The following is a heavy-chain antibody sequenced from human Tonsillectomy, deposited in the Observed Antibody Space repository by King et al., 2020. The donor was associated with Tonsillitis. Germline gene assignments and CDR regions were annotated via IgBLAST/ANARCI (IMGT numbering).Heavy chain of an antibody. V-gene: IGHV3-30*01. CDR3: ARDWYCSGGSCYSSWFDP. CDR2: ISYDGSNK. J-gene: IGHJ5*02. D-gene: IGHD2-15*01. Sequence: VQLVESGGGVVQPGRSLRLSCAASGFTFSSYAMHWVRQAPGKGLELVAVISYDGSNKYYADSVKGRFTISRDNSKNTLYLQMNSLRAEDTAVYYCARDWYCSGGSCYSSWFDPWGQGTLVTVSS. CDR1: GFTFSSYA.